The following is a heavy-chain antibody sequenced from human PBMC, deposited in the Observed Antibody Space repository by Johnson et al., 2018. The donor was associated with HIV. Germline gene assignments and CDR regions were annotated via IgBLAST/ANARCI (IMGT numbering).Heavy chain of an antibody. Sequence: EKLVESGGGVVQPGGSLRLSCAASGFTFSSYDMHWVRQATGKGLEWVSAIGTAGDTYYPGSVKGRFTISRDNSTNTLYVQMNSLRAEDTAIYHCARATSASGTDNDAFDIWGQGTMVTVSS. D-gene: IGHD6-13*01. CDR2: IGTAGDT. J-gene: IGHJ3*02. CDR3: ARATSASGTDNDAFDI. V-gene: IGHV3-13*01. CDR1: GFTFSSYD.